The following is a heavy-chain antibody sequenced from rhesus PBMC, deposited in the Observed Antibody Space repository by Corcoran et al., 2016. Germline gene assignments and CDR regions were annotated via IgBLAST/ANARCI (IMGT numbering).Heavy chain of an antibody. Sequence: QVQLQESGPGLVKPSETLSLTCAVSGGSISDDYYWSWIRQPPGKGLEWIGYIYGSGGGTNYNPALKNRFTMSIDTSKNQVSRKLSSVTAADTAVYYCARVNSSWYAFDFWGQGLRVTVSS. CDR3: ARVNSSWYAFDF. D-gene: IGHD6-13*01. J-gene: IGHJ3*01. CDR2: IYGSGGGT. CDR1: GGSISDDYY. V-gene: IGHV4-106*01.